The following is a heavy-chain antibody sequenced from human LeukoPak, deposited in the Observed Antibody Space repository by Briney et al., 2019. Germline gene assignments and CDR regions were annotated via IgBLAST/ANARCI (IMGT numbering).Heavy chain of an antibody. CDR3: EGAHIVATIRDAFDI. J-gene: IGHJ3*02. D-gene: IGHD5-12*01. V-gene: IGHV3-21*01. CDR1: GFTFSSYC. Sequence: GGSLRLSCAAPGFTFSSYCMNWVRQAPGKGLEWVASISGSSSYIYYADSMKGRFTISRDNAKNSLCLQMNSLRAEDTDVYDCEGAHIVATIRDAFDIWGQGTMVTVSS. CDR2: ISGSSSYI.